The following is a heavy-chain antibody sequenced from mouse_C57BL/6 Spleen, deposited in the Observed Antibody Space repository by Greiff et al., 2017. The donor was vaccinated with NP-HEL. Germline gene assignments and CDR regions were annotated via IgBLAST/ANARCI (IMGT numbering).Heavy chain of an antibody. J-gene: IGHJ4*01. CDR3: ARSDWDESAMDY. CDR1: GYTFTDYY. CDR2: INPNNGGT. Sequence: VQLQQSGPELVKPGASVKISCKASGYTFTDYYMNWVKQSHGKSLEWIGDINPNNGGTSYNQQFKGKATLTVDKSSSTAYMELRSLTSEDSAVYYCARSDWDESAMDYWGQGTSVTVSS. D-gene: IGHD4-1*01. V-gene: IGHV1-26*01.